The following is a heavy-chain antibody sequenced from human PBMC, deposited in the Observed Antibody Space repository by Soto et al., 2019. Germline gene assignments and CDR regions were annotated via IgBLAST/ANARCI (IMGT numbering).Heavy chain of an antibody. CDR3: AREGSSGWCD. D-gene: IGHD6-19*01. CDR2: INPNSGGT. Sequence: ASVKVSCKASGYTITAHLLHWVRQAPGQGLEWMGWINPNSGGTNYAQKFQGRVTMTRDTSISTAYMELSRLRSDDTAVYYCAREGSSGWCDWGQGTLVTVSS. J-gene: IGHJ4*02. V-gene: IGHV1-2*02. CDR1: GYTITAHL.